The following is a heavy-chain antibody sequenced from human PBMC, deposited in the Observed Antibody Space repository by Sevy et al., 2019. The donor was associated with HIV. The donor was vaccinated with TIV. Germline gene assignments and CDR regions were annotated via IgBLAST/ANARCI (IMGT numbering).Heavy chain of an antibody. CDR1: GFTFGGYM. V-gene: IGHV3-23*01. D-gene: IGHD3-10*01. J-gene: IGHJ4*02. CDR3: VKEGRDDFNPYLDF. Sequence: GESLKISCAGSGFTFGGYMMNWVRQAPGRGLEWMSRISRTGGNTEYGDSAKGRFTISRDNSKNTVYLQMKDLRAEDTALYYCVKEGRDDFNPYLDFWGQGILVTVSS. CDR2: ISRTGGNT.